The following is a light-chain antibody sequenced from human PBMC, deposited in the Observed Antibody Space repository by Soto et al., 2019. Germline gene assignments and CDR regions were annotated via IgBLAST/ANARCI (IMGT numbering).Light chain of an antibody. CDR2: DVS. J-gene: IGLJ1*01. V-gene: IGLV2-14*01. Sequence: QSALTQPASVSGSPGQSITISCTGTSSDVGGYNYVSWYQQYPGKAPKVMIYDVSNRPSGVSNRFSGSKSGNTASLTISGLQADDEADYYCSSYTSSSTLEVFGTGTKLTVL. CDR1: SSDVGGYNY. CDR3: SSYTSSSTLEV.